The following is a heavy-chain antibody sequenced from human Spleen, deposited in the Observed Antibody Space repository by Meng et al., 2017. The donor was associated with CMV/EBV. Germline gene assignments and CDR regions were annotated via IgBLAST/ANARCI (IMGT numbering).Heavy chain of an antibody. CDR3: TTGLRFLEWLLSYYFDY. D-gene: IGHD3-3*01. V-gene: IGHV3-15*01. CDR1: GFTFSNAW. J-gene: IGHJ4*02. Sequence: GGSLRLSCAASGFTFSNAWMSWVRQAPGKGLEWVGRIKSKTDGGTTDYAAPVKGRFTIPRDDSKNTLYLQMNSLKTEDTAVYYCTTGLRFLEWLLSYYFDYWGQGTLVTVSS. CDR2: IKSKTDGGTT.